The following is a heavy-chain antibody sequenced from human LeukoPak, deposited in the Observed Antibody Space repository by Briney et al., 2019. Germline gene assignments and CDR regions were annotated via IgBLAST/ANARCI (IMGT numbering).Heavy chain of an antibody. V-gene: IGHV3-30*04. CDR1: GFTFSSYA. CDR2: ISYDGSNK. J-gene: IGHJ4*02. D-gene: IGHD3-22*01. CDR3: ARDSETYYYDSRKGMNY. Sequence: GGSLRLSCIVSGFTFSSYAMNWVRQAPGKGLEWVALISYDGSNKYYADSVKGRFTISRDNSKNTLYLQTNSLRAEDTAVYYCARDSETYYYDSRKGMNYWGQGTLVTVSS.